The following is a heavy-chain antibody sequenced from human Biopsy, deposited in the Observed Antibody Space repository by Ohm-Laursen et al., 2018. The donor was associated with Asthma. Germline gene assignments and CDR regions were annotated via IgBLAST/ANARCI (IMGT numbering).Heavy chain of an antibody. Sequence: TQTLTLTCSCSGFSVSTRGMSVSWIRQPPGKALEWLARIDWEDDTFYSTPLRTRLTISKDTSKNQVVLTMTNMDPVDTATYFCGRHNDYWGQGILVTVSS. V-gene: IGHV2-70*04. D-gene: IGHD1-1*01. CDR3: GRHNDY. CDR1: GFSVSTRGMS. CDR2: IDWEDDT. J-gene: IGHJ4*02.